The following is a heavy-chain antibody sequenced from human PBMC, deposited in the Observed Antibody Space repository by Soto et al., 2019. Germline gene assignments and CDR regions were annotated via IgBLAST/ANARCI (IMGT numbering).Heavy chain of an antibody. Sequence: QVPLVQSGAEVKKPGASVKVSCKASGYTFTSYGISWVRQAPGQGLEWMGWISAYNGNTNYAQKLQGRVTMTTDTSTSTAYMELRSLRSDDTAVYYCARDKVPAAIHYYYYCMDVWGQGTTVTVSS. J-gene: IGHJ6*02. V-gene: IGHV1-18*01. CDR2: ISAYNGNT. CDR1: GYTFTSYG. D-gene: IGHD2-2*01. CDR3: ARDKVPAAIHYYYYCMDV.